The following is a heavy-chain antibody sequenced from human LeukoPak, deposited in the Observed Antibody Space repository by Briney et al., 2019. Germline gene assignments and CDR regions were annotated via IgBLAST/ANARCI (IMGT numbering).Heavy chain of an antibody. J-gene: IGHJ4*02. CDR2: INTSVST. Sequence: PSETLSLTCTVSNGSISIYYWNWIRQPAGKGLEWIGRINTSVSTNCNPSLKIRVTMSLDTSKNQFSLKLTSVTAADTAVYYCAREITTSGGNSRALDSWGQGTLVTVSS. CDR3: AREITTSGGNSRALDS. V-gene: IGHV4-4*07. CDR1: NGSISIYY. D-gene: IGHD4-23*01.